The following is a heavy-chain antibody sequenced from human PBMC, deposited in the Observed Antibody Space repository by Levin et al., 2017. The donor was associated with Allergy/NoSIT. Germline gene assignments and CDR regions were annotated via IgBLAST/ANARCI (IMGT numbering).Heavy chain of an antibody. CDR2: IWYDGSNK. Sequence: GGSLRLSCAASGFTFSSYGMHWVRQAPGKGLEWVAVIWYDGSNKYYADSVKGRFTISRDNSKNTLYLQMNSLRAEDTAVYYCARDFRDDEGYYDSSGYSYWGQGTLVTVSS. J-gene: IGHJ4*02. CDR3: ARDFRDDEGYYDSSGYSY. D-gene: IGHD3-22*01. CDR1: GFTFSSYG. V-gene: IGHV3-33*01.